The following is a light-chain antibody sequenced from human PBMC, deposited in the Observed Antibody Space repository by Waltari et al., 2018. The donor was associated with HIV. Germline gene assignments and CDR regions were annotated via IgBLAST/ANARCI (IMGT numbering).Light chain of an antibody. Sequence: SYELPQPPSVSASPGQTARITCSGAAFPNQHVNWYQQKPGQAPVLRIYMDTERPSGMPERFSGSSSVKTVTLTISGVQAEDEADYYCQSADSSGTYVRFGGGPELTVL. CDR3: QSADSSGTYVR. CDR1: AFPNQH. J-gene: IGLJ2*01. CDR2: MDT. V-gene: IGLV3-25*03.